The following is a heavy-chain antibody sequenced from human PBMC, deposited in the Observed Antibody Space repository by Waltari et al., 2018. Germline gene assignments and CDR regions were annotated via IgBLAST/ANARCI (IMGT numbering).Heavy chain of an antibody. V-gene: IGHV3-7*01. Sequence: EVQLVESGGGLVQPGGSLRLSCAASGFTLSSLWMSWVRQAPGKGLEWVANIKQDGSEKYYVDSVKGRFTISRDNAKNSLYLQMNSLRAEDTAVYYCARRIDYWGQGTLVTVSS. CDR1: GFTLSSLW. J-gene: IGHJ4*02. CDR3: ARRIDY. CDR2: IKQDGSEK.